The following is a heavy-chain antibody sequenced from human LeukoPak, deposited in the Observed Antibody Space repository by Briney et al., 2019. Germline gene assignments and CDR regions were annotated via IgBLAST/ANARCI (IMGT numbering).Heavy chain of an antibody. J-gene: IGHJ6*02. CDR1: GGSISSGDYY. V-gene: IGHV4-61*08. D-gene: IGHD3-22*01. CDR2: IYYSGST. CDR3: ARNHVYYYDSSGYYAMDV. Sequence: PSQTLSLTCTVSGGSISSGDYYWSWIRQPPGKGLEWIGYIYYSGSTSYNPSLKSRATISVDTSKNQFSLKLSSVTAADTAVYYCARNHVYYYDSSGYYAMDVWGQGTTVTVSS.